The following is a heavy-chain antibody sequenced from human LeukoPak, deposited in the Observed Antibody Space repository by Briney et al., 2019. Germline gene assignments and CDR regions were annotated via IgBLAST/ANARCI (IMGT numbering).Heavy chain of an antibody. V-gene: IGHV4-31*03. CDR2: IYYSGST. CDR1: GGSIGSGGYY. Sequence: PSETLSLTCTVSGGSIGSGGYYWSWIRQHPGKGLEWIGYIYYSGSTYYNPSLKSRVTISVDTSKNQFSLKLSSVTAADTAVYYCARDLRGGYYNWFDPWGQGTLVTVSS. CDR3: ARDLRGGYYNWFDP. D-gene: IGHD3-22*01. J-gene: IGHJ5*02.